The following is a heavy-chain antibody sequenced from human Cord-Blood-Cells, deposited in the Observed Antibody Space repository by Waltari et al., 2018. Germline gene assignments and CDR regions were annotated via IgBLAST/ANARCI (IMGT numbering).Heavy chain of an antibody. CDR3: ARVGDYDSSGYYAFDI. CDR2: INPSGGST. CDR1: GYTFTSSY. Sequence: QVQLVQSGAEVKKPGASVKVSCKASGYTFTSSYMNWVRQAPEQGLEWMGIINPSGGSTSYAQKFQGRVTMTRDTSTSTVYMELSSLRSEDTAVYYCARVGDYDSSGYYAFDIWGQGTMVTVSS. J-gene: IGHJ3*02. V-gene: IGHV1-46*01. D-gene: IGHD3-22*01.